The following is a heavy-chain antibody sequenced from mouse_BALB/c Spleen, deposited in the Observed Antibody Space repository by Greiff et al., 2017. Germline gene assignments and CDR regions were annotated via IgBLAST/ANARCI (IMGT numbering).Heavy chain of an antibody. CDR3: GRDYGYS. D-gene: IGHD1-2*01. J-gene: IGHJ2*01. Sequence: EVQLQQSGAELVKPGASVKLSCTASGFNIKDTYMHWVKQRPEQGLEWIGRIDPANGNTKYDPKFQGKATITANTSSNTAYLQLSSLTSEDTADCWCGRDYGYSWGQGTTVTVSA. V-gene: IGHV14-3*02. CDR1: GFNIKDTY. CDR2: IDPANGNT.